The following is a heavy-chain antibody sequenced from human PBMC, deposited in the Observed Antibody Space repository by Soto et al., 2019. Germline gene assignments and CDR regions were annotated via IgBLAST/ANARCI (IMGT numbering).Heavy chain of an antibody. CDR2: IHYSGST. D-gene: IGHD3-16*01. Sequence: SETLCLTCPVSGVSFSSYYWSWIRQPPGKGLEWIGYIHYSGSTNYNPSLKSRVTISVDTSKNQFSLKLTSVTAADTAVYYCARRWGNGFGYWGQGTLVTVSS. CDR1: GVSFSSYY. CDR3: ARRWGNGFGY. J-gene: IGHJ4*02. V-gene: IGHV4-59*08.